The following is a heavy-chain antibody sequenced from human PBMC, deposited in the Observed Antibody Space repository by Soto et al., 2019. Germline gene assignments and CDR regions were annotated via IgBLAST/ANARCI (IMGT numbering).Heavy chain of an antibody. V-gene: IGHV1-2*04. Sequence: ASVKVSCKASGYTFTGYYMHWVRQAPGQGLEWMGWINPNSGGTNYAQKFQGWVTMTRDTSISTAYMELSRLRSDDTAVYYCAREITYYYDSSGSGLEKNDTLDIWGPVT. CDR3: AREITYYYDSSGSGLEKNDTLDI. CDR2: INPNSGGT. J-gene: IGHJ3*02. CDR1: GYTFTGYY. D-gene: IGHD3-22*01.